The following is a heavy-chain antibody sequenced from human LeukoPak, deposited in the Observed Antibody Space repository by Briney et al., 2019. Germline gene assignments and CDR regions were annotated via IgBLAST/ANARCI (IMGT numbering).Heavy chain of an antibody. D-gene: IGHD3-22*01. V-gene: IGHV4-38-2*02. CDR1: GYFLGSGYY. CDR2: LYYSGST. J-gene: IGHJ4*02. Sequence: SETLSLTCTVSGYFLGSGYYWGWIRQPPGKGLEWIGSLYYSGSTYDNPSLKSRVTISLDTSKNQFSLKLSSVTASDTAVYYCARHRLYDSTGYYYDFDYWGQGTLVTVSS. CDR3: ARHRLYDSTGYYYDFDY.